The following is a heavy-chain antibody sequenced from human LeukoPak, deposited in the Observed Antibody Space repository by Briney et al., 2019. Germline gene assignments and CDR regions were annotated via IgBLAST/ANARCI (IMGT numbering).Heavy chain of an antibody. CDR1: RFTVSSNY. CDR3: ARDSRPTPYGSGSHSDY. J-gene: IGHJ4*02. Sequence: GGSLRLSCAASRFTVSSNYMSWVRQAPGKGLEWVSVIYSGGSTYYADSVKGRFTISRDNSKNTLYLQMNSLRAEDTAVYYCARDSRPTPYGSGSHSDYWGQGTLVTVSS. CDR2: IYSGGST. D-gene: IGHD3-10*01. V-gene: IGHV3-66*01.